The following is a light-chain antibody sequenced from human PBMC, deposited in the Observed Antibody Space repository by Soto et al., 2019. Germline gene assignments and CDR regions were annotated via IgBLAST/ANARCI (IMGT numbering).Light chain of an antibody. CDR3: QQYSASPRT. Sequence: EIVLRRSPNTLSLSPGERATLSCWASESVSSSYLARYQQRPGQAPRLLIYGASSRATGIPDRFSGSGSGTDFTLTISRLEPEDFAMYYCQQYSASPRTFGQGTKVEIK. J-gene: IGKJ2*01. CDR1: ESVSSSY. CDR2: GAS. V-gene: IGKV3-20*01.